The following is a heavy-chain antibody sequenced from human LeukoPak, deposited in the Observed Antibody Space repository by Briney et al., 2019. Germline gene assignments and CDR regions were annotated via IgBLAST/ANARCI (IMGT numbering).Heavy chain of an antibody. V-gene: IGHV1-69*04. CDR3: AKDRVADPQNWFDP. D-gene: IGHD6-19*01. CDR1: GGTFSSYA. CDR2: IIPILGIA. Sequence: SVKVSCKASGGTFSSYAISWVRQAPGQGLEWMGRIIPILGIANYAQKFQGRVTITADKSTSTAYMELSSLRAEDTAVYYCAKDRVADPQNWFDPWGQGTLVTVSS. J-gene: IGHJ5*02.